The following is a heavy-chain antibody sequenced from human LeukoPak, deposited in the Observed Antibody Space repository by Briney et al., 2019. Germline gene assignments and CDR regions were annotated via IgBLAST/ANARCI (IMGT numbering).Heavy chain of an antibody. V-gene: IGHV3-23*01. CDR1: GFTSSSYW. CDR2: ISASGAST. Sequence: GGSLRLSCAPSGFTSSSYWMNCVRQAPRKGLQWVSTISASGASTFYAHSVEGRFTISRDNSKNTVSLQVNSLRVEDTAIYYCAKTYRDYFDSWGLGTLVSVSS. D-gene: IGHD5-18*01. CDR3: AKTYRDYFDS. J-gene: IGHJ4*02.